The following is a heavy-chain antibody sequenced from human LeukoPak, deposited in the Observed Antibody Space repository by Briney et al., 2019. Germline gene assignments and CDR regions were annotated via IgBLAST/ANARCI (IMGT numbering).Heavy chain of an antibody. Sequence: SETLSLTCTVSGGSISSGSYYWSWIRQPAGKGLEWIGRIYTSGSTNYNPSLKSRVTISVDTSKNQFSLKLSSVTAADTAVYYCARGKRQTTYYDFWSGYPVPLVDWGQGTLVTVSS. CDR1: GGSISSGSYY. CDR2: IYTSGST. CDR3: ARGKRQTTYYDFWSGYPVPLVD. J-gene: IGHJ4*02. D-gene: IGHD3-3*01. V-gene: IGHV4-61*02.